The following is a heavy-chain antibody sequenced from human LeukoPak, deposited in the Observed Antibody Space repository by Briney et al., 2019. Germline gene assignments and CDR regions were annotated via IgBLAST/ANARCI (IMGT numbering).Heavy chain of an antibody. J-gene: IGHJ4*02. CDR1: RFSISPCA. CDR2: IRYDASNK. V-gene: IGHV3-30*02. D-gene: IGHD2-2*01. Sequence: GGSLRLSCAASRFSISPCAMHWVRQAPGKGLEWVAFIRYDASNKYYADSVKGRFTISRDNSKNTLYLQMNSLRAEDTAVYYCARGRVIVVVPAATIVWGQGTLVTVSS. CDR3: ARGRVIVVVPAATIV.